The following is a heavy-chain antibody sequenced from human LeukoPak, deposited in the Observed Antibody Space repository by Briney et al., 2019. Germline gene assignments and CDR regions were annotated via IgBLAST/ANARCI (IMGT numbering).Heavy chain of an antibody. V-gene: IGHV3-74*01. CDR1: GFTFSTYW. D-gene: IGHD3-3*01. CDR2: INSDGSST. J-gene: IGHJ6*02. Sequence: GGSLRLSCAASGFTFSTYWMHWVRQAPGKGLVWVSRINSDGSSTSYADSVKGRFTISRDNSKNTLYLQMNSLRAEDTAVYYCARTLYWSENGMDVWGQGTTVTVSS. CDR3: ARTLYWSENGMDV.